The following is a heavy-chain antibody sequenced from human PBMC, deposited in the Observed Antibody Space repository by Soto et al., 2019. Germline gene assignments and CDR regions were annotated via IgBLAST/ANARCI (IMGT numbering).Heavy chain of an antibody. CDR3: ARDPAYCSSTSCPFDGMDV. Sequence: GGSLRLSCAASGFTFDDYAMHWVRQAPGKGLEWVSGISWNSGSIGYADSVKGRFTISRDNAKNSLYLQMNSLRAEDTALYYCARDPAYCSSTSCPFDGMDVWGQGTTVTVSS. J-gene: IGHJ6*02. D-gene: IGHD2-2*01. V-gene: IGHV3-9*01. CDR2: ISWNSGSI. CDR1: GFTFDDYA.